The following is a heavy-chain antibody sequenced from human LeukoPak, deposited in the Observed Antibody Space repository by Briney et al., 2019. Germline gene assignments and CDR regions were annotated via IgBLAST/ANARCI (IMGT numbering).Heavy chain of an antibody. V-gene: IGHV3-7*01. CDR2: INRDGSEK. CDR3: GREGGGSSSGYDFDY. D-gene: IGHD3-22*01. J-gene: IGHJ4*02. CDR1: GFTLSNYW. Sequence: GGSLRLSCAASGFTLSNYWMSWVRQAPGKGLEWVANINRDGSEKYYVDSVKGRFTISRDNAKNSLYLQMNSLRAEDTAVYYWGREGGGSSSGYDFDYWGQGTLVTVSS.